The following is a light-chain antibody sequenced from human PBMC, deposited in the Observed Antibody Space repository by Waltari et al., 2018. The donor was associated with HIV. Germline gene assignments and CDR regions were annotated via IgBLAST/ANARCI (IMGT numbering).Light chain of an antibody. V-gene: IGLV1-51*01. Sequence: QSVLTQPPSVSAAPGQKVTISCSGSHSNIGNNFVSWYQHLPGTAPKLLIYEKNHRPSRIPDRFSAPKTGTSATLGITGLQTGDEAIYYCATWDNSLRAMFGGGTKLTVL. CDR3: ATWDNSLRAM. J-gene: IGLJ3*02. CDR1: HSNIGNNF. CDR2: EKN.